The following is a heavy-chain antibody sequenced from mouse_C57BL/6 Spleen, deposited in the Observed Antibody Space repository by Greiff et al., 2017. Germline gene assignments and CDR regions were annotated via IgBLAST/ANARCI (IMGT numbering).Heavy chain of an antibody. V-gene: IGHV1-22*01. J-gene: IGHJ3*01. CDR2: INPNNGGT. CDR1: GYTFTDYN. D-gene: IGHD1-1*01. Sequence: VQLKESGPELVKPGASVKMSCKASGYTFTDYNMHWVKQSHGKSLEWIGYINPNNGGTNYNQKFKGKATLTVNKSSSTAYMELSSLTSEDAAVEYCARPGGRSDGAYWGQGTLVTVSA. CDR3: ARPGGRSDGAY.